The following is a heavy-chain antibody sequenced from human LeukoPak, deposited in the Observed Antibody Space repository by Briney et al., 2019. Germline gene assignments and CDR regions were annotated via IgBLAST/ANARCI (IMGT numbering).Heavy chain of an antibody. CDR3: ANHAPGTTWINY. V-gene: IGHV3-23*01. J-gene: IGHJ4*02. CDR1: GFTFSSYT. CDR2: ITDNGGST. D-gene: IGHD1-7*01. Sequence: GGSLRLSCAASGFTFSSYTMSWVRQAPGKGLEWVSTITDNGGSTFYADSVEGRFTISRDNSKNTLYLQMNSLRAEDTAVYYCANHAPGTTWINYWGQGTLVTVSS.